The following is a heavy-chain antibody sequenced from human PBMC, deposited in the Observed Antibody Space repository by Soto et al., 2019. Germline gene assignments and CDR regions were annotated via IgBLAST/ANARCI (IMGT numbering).Heavy chain of an antibody. V-gene: IGHV3-23*01. CDR3: AKGDFVRGIPFDY. Sequence: EVQLLESGGGLVQPGGSLRLSCAASGFTFSSYAMSWVRQAPGKGLEWVSAISGSGGSTYYADSVKGRFTISGDNSKNTLYLQMNSLRAEDTAVYYCAKGDFVRGIPFDYWGQGTLVTVSS. D-gene: IGHD3-10*02. CDR1: GFTFSSYA. CDR2: ISGSGGST. J-gene: IGHJ4*02.